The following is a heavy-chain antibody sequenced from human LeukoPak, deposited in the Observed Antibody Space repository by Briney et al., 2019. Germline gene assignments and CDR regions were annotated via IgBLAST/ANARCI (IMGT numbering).Heavy chain of an antibody. CDR2: INHSGST. CDR1: GFTFSNAW. CDR3: ARGRLRGPKYPWQSPGTGNWFDP. V-gene: IGHV4-34*01. Sequence: GSLRLSCAASGFTFSNAWMSWVRQPPGKGLEWMGEINHSGSTNYNPSLKSRVTISVDTSKNQFSLKLSSVTAADTAVYYCARGRLRGPKYPWQSPGTGNWFDPWGQGTLVTVSS. J-gene: IGHJ5*02. D-gene: IGHD4-17*01.